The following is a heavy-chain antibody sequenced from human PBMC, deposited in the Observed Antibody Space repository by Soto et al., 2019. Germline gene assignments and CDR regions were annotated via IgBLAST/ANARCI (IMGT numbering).Heavy chain of an antibody. Sequence: SVKVSCKASGGTFSSYAISWVRQAPGQGLEWMGGVIPIFGTANYAQKFQGRVTITADESTSTAYMELSSLRSEDTAVYYCASSYYYGSESPPGYWGQGTLVTVSS. D-gene: IGHD3-10*01. J-gene: IGHJ4*02. CDR1: GGTFSSYA. CDR3: ASSYYYGSESPPGY. CDR2: VIPIFGTA. V-gene: IGHV1-69*13.